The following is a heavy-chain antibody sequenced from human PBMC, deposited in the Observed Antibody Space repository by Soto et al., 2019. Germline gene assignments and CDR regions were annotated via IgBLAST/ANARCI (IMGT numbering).Heavy chain of an antibody. CDR1: GFTFSSYG. J-gene: IGHJ4*02. V-gene: IGHV3-30*18. CDR2: ISYDGSNK. Sequence: QVQLVESGGGVVQPGRSLRLSCAASGFTFSSYGMHWVRQAPGKGLEWVAVISYDGSNKYYADSVKGRFTISRDNSKNQLYLQMNSLRAEDTAVYYYAKDLEMVTAIPASIDYWGQGTLVTVSS. D-gene: IGHD2-21*02. CDR3: AKDLEMVTAIPASIDY.